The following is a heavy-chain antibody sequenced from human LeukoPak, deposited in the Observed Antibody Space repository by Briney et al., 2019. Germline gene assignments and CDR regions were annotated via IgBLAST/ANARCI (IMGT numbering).Heavy chain of an antibody. CDR1: GDSFTSVTDY. CDR2: GDYSGGT. V-gene: IGHV4-39*07. J-gene: IGHJ4*02. Sequence: SETLSLTCTVSGDSFTSVTDYWAWIRQPPGKGLEWIASGDYSGGTYYNPSLESRVAISADMSKNQISLKLTSVTGADTAVYYCAGERGEEYSSGWYKANYFYNWGQGIRVTVSS. CDR3: AGERGEEYSSGWYKANYFYN. D-gene: IGHD6-19*01.